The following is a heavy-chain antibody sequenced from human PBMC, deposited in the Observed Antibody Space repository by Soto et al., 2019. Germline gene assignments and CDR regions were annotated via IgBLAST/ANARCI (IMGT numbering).Heavy chain of an antibody. Sequence: EVQLVESGGGLIPPGGSLRLSCAASGFLVNSAYMTWVRQAPGKGLEWLSMINSDGSTLYAESVKGRFTISRDNSKNRLDRQMNSLRAEATAMYYCARSGYSFAWGYWGQGTLVIVTS. CDR1: GFLVNSAY. J-gene: IGHJ4*02. CDR3: ARSGYSFAWGY. V-gene: IGHV3-53*01. D-gene: IGHD5-18*01. CDR2: INSDGST.